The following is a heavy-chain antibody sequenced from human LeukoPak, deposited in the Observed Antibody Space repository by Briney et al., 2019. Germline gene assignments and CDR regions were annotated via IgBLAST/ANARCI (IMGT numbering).Heavy chain of an antibody. Sequence: GGSLRLSCAASGFNFANHAMSWVRQTPGKGLEWVSAISGGGDITYYADSVTGRFTIPRDNSKDTLFLQMHSLRPGDTAVYYCVREDTPATANYWGQGTLVTISS. J-gene: IGHJ4*02. V-gene: IGHV3-23*01. CDR1: GFNFANHA. CDR3: VREDTPATANY. D-gene: IGHD2-21*02. CDR2: ISGGGDIT.